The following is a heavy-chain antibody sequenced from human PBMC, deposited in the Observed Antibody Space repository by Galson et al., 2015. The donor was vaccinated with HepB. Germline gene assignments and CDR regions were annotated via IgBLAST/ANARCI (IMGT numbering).Heavy chain of an antibody. CDR2: ISYDGSNK. CDR3: ARGNLIAVAGFDAFDI. Sequence: SLRLSCAASGFTFSSYAMHWVRQAPGKGLEWVAVISYDGSNKYYADSVKGRFTISRDNSKNTLYLQMNSLRAEDTAVYYCARGNLIAVAGFDAFDIWGQGTMVTVSS. V-gene: IGHV3-30*04. D-gene: IGHD6-19*01. J-gene: IGHJ3*02. CDR1: GFTFSSYA.